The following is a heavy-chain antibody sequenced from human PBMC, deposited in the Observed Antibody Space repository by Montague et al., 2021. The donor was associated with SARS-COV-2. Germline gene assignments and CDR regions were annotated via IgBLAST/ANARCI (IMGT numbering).Heavy chain of an antibody. D-gene: IGHD3-3*01. CDR3: ARHVIPRSRSGLGWFDP. Sequence: SETLSLTCTVSVDPIRTNSYYWGWLRHPPGKGLEWIGIIYYTWTTFSKPSLKGRVTLSVDTSKNQFSLRLSSVTAADTALYHCARHVIPRSRSGLGWFDPWGQGTLVTVSS. CDR2: IYYTWTT. CDR1: VDPIRTNSYY. V-gene: IGHV4-39*01. J-gene: IGHJ5*02.